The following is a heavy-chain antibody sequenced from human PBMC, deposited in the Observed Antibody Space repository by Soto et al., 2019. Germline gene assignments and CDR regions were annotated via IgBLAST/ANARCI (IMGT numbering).Heavy chain of an antibody. Sequence: PSQTLSLTCAISGDSVSSNSAAWNWIRQSPSRGLEWLGRTYYRSKWYNEYAVSVKSRITIKPDTSKNQFSLQLSSVIPDDTAVYYCARDHWGPSASGPCDYWGQGTLVTVSS. CDR3: ARDHWGPSASGPCDY. CDR1: GDSVSSNSAA. CDR2: TYYRSKWYN. D-gene: IGHD3-10*01. V-gene: IGHV6-1*01. J-gene: IGHJ4*02.